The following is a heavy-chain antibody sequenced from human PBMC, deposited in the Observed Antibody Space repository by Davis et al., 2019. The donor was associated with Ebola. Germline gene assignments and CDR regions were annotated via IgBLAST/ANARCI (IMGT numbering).Heavy chain of an antibody. CDR3: ARHGGYSGSYHKFYYYYGMDV. CDR2: IFYTGNT. D-gene: IGHD1-26*01. V-gene: IGHV4-39*01. Sequence: SETLSLTCTVSGGSLSRSTYYWDWIRQPPGKGLEWIGSIFYTGNTYYNPSLKSRLTISSDTSKNQFSLKLSSVTAADTAVYYCARHGGYSGSYHKFYYYYGMDVWGQGTTVTVS. J-gene: IGHJ6*02. CDR1: GGSLSRSTYY.